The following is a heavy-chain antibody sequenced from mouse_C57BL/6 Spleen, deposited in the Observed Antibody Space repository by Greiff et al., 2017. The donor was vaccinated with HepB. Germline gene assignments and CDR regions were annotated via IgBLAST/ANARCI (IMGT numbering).Heavy chain of an antibody. J-gene: IGHJ2*01. CDR1: GYTFTDYY. Sequence: VQGVESGAELVRPGASVKLSCKASGYTFTDYYINWVKQRPGQGLEWIARIYPGSGNTYYNEKFKGKATLTAEKSSSTAYMQLSSLTSEDSAVYFCARGGVITTVWGQGTTLTVSS. D-gene: IGHD1-1*01. CDR2: IYPGSGNT. CDR3: ARGGVITTV. V-gene: IGHV1-76*01.